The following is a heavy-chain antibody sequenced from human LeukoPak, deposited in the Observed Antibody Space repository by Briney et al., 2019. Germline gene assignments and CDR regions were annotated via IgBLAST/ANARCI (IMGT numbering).Heavy chain of an antibody. J-gene: IGHJ6*03. CDR2: ISAYNGNT. D-gene: IGHD2-2*02. Sequence: GASVKVSCKASGYTFTSYGISWVRQAPGQGLEWMGWISAYNGNTNYAQKLQGRVTMTTDTSTSTAYMELRSLRSDDTAVYYCARDNVVPAAIRGAHYYYYYYMDVWGKGATVTVSS. CDR1: GYTFTSYG. CDR3: ARDNVVPAAIRGAHYYYYYYMDV. V-gene: IGHV1-18*01.